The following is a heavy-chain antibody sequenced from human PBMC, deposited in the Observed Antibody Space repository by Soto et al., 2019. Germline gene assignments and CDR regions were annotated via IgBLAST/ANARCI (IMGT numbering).Heavy chain of an antibody. CDR2: IFYAGAI. CDR1: GGSISSDY. D-gene: IGHD5-12*01. CDR3: AKYTGYESLFYFDS. J-gene: IGHJ4*01. V-gene: IGHV4-59*01. Sequence: SETLSLTCIVSGGSISSDYWVWIRQPPGKGLEWIGYIFYAGAINYNPSLKSRVTISIDASEEQFSLNLTSVTAADTAFYYCAKYTGYESLFYFDSWGRGLQVTVSS.